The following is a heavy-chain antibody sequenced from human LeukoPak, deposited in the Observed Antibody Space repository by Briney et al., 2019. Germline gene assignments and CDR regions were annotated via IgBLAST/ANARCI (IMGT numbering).Heavy chain of an antibody. CDR1: GFTLSSYG. Sequence: PGGSLRLSCAASGFTLSSYGMHWVRQVPGKGLEWGAFIHNDGSNKDYADSVKGRFTISRDESKNTLVLQMGSLRAEDMAVYYCARDLGRGRYLGAFDLWGQGTMVTVSS. V-gene: IGHV3-30*02. J-gene: IGHJ3*01. CDR3: ARDLGRGRYLGAFDL. D-gene: IGHD1-26*01. CDR2: IHNDGSNK.